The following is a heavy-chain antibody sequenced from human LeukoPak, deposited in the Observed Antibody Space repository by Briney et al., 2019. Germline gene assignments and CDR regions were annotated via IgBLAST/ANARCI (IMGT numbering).Heavy chain of an antibody. V-gene: IGHV3-21*01. Sequence: PGGSLRLSCAASGFTFSSYSMNWVRQAPGKGLEWVSSISSSSSYIYYADSVKGRFTISRDNAKISLYLQMNSLRAEDTAVYYCARDGTYYDSSGYDDQPGYFDYWGQGTLVTVSS. CDR1: GFTFSSYS. D-gene: IGHD3-22*01. CDR3: ARDGTYYDSSGYDDQPGYFDY. J-gene: IGHJ4*02. CDR2: ISSSSSYI.